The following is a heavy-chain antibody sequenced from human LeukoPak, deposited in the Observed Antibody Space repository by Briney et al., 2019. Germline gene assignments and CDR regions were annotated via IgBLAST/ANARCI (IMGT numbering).Heavy chain of an antibody. D-gene: IGHD5-12*01. CDR2: IYYSGIT. J-gene: IGHJ5*02. Sequence: TLSLTCTVSGGSISSGDYYWSWIRQPPGKGLAWIGYIYYSGITYYNPSLKSRVTISVDTSKNQFSLKLSSVTAADTAVYYCARAWLRLFWFAPWGQGTLVTVSS. V-gene: IGHV4-30-4*08. CDR1: GGSISSGDYY. CDR3: ARAWLRLFWFAP.